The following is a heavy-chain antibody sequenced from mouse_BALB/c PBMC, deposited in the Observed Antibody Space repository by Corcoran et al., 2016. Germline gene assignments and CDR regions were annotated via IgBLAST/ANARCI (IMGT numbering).Heavy chain of an antibody. CDR3: AREHYRYWYSDV. CDR2: ISYDGSN. D-gene: IGHD2-14*01. J-gene: IGHJ1*01. V-gene: IGHV3-6*02. CDR1: GYSITSGYY. Sequence: DVQLQESGPGLVKPSQSLSLTCSVTGYSITSGYYWNWIRQFPGNKLEWMGYISYDGSNNYNPSLKNRISITRDTSKNQFFLKLNSVTTEDTATYYCAREHYRYWYSDVWGAGTTVTVSS.